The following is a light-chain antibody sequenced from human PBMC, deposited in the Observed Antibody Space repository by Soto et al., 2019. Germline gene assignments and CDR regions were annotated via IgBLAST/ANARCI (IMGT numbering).Light chain of an antibody. V-gene: IGLV2-23*02. CDR2: EVS. Sequence: QSVLTQPASVSGSPGQSITISCAGTSSDVGTYNYVSWYQHHPGKAPKLIIYEVSNRPSGVSNRFSGSKSGSTASLTISGLQDEQEADYYCCSYEGSSPYVFGTGTKVTV. CDR1: SSDVGTYNY. CDR3: CSYEGSSPYV. J-gene: IGLJ1*01.